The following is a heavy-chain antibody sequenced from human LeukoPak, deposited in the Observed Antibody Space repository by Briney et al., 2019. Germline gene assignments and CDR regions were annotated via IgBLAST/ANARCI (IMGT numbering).Heavy chain of an antibody. J-gene: IGHJ6*02. D-gene: IGHD3-10*02. Sequence: GGSLRLSCTTSGFSFSSYDMTWVRQAPGEGLEWVSSISPGHAPFYADSVMGRFSISRDNSRSTLYLQMSSLRVEDTAVYYCVKEGLTYIRGGNGMDVWGQGTTVTVSS. CDR3: VKEGLTYIRGGNGMDV. CDR1: GFSFSSYD. CDR2: ISPGHAP. V-gene: IGHV3-23*01.